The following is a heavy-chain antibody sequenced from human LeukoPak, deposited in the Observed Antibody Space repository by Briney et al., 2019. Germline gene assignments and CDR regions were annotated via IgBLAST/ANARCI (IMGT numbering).Heavy chain of an antibody. J-gene: IGHJ6*03. CDR3: ARAPKYFGSGSYLYYMDV. CDR1: GGSINSGTSY. Sequence: SETLSLTCTASGGSINSGTSYWTLIRQPAGKGLEWIGHIYTSGSTNYNPSLKSRVTIPVDTSKNQFSLKLSSVTAADTAVYYCARAPKYFGSGSYLYYMDVWGKGTTVTISS. D-gene: IGHD3-10*01. CDR2: IYTSGST. V-gene: IGHV4-61*09.